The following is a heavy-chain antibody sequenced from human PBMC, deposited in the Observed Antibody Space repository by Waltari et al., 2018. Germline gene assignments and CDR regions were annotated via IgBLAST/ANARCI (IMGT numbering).Heavy chain of an antibody. CDR2: MNPNSGNT. CDR3: ARGVDIVATGYYYYYMDV. Sequence: QVQLVQSGAEVKKPGASVKVSCKASGYTFTSYDINWVRQATGQGLEWMGWMNPNSGNTGYAQKFQGRVTMTRNTSISTAYMELSSLRSEDTAVYYCARGVDIVATGYYYYYMDVWGKGTTVTVSS. J-gene: IGHJ6*03. CDR1: GYTFTSYD. V-gene: IGHV1-8*01. D-gene: IGHD5-12*01.